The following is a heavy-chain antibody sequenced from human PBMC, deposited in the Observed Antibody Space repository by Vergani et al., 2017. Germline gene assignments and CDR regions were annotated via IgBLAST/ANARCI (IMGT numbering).Heavy chain of an antibody. Sequence: QVQLVQSGAEVKKPGASVKVSCTASRYTITSSGISWVRQAPGQGLEWMGWINAYNGNTNYAQKLQGRVTMTTDTSTSTAYMELRSLRSDDTAVYYCARSARSSWSAHVDYWGQGTLVTVSS. J-gene: IGHJ4*02. D-gene: IGHD6-13*01. CDR1: RYTITSSG. V-gene: IGHV1-18*01. CDR3: ARSARSSWSAHVDY. CDR2: INAYNGNT.